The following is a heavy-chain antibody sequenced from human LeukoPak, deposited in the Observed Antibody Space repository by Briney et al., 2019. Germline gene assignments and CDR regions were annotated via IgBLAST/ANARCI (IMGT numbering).Heavy chain of an antibody. Sequence: GGSLRLSCAASGFTFSSYSMNWVRQAPGKGLEWVANIKQDGSENYFVDAVKGRFTISRDNGRNSLYLQLNSLGVEDTAVYYCARRRYGEAFDIWGQGTMVTVSS. CDR1: GFTFSSYS. D-gene: IGHD3-9*01. V-gene: IGHV3-7*01. CDR3: ARRRYGEAFDI. J-gene: IGHJ3*02. CDR2: IKQDGSEN.